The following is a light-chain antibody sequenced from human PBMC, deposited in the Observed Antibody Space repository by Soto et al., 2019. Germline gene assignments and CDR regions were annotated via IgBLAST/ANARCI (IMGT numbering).Light chain of an antibody. J-gene: IGKJ1*01. Sequence: EIIMTQSPVTLSVSPGERATLSCRASQSVSNNYLAWYQQKPGQAPRLLIYGASNRATGIPGRFSGSGSGTDLTLTIGRLEPEDFAVYYCQQYGSSGTFGQGTKVDI. CDR2: GAS. CDR3: QQYGSSGT. CDR1: QSVSNNY. V-gene: IGKV3-20*01.